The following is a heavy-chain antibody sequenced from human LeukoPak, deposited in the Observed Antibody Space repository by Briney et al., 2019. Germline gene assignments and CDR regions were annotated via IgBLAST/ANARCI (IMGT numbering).Heavy chain of an antibody. CDR2: IYHSGST. CDR3: ARHDVISWYVGHYFDY. CDR1: GYSISSGYY. D-gene: IGHD6-13*01. V-gene: IGHV4-38-2*01. Sequence: SETLSLTCAVSGYSISSGYYWGWIRPPPGKGLEWIGSIYHSGSTYYNPSLKSRVTISVDTSKNQFSLKLSSVTAADTAVYYCARHDVISWYVGHYFDYWGQGTLVTVSS. J-gene: IGHJ4*02.